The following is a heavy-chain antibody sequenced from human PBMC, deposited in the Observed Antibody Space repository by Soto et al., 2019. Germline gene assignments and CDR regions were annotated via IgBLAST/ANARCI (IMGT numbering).Heavy chain of an antibody. CDR2: IYYSGST. CDR3: ARRRPNDFDY. J-gene: IGHJ4*02. Sequence: QLQLQESGPGLVKPSETLSLTCTVSGGSISSSSYYWGWIRQPPGKGLEWIGSIYYSGSTYYNPSLXSXAXIXVDTSKNQFSLKLSSVTAADTAVYYCARRRPNDFDYWGQGTLVTVSS. V-gene: IGHV4-39*01. CDR1: GGSISSSSYY.